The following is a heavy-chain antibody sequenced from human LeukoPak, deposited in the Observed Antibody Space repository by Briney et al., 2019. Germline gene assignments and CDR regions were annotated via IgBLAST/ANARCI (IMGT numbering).Heavy chain of an antibody. CDR3: AKQYDFWSGPDY. V-gene: IGHV3-7*05. CDR1: GFTFSSYW. Sequence: PGGSLRLSCAASGFTFSSYWMSWVRQAPGKGLEWVANIKQDGSEKVYADSVKGRFTISRDNSENTLYLQMNSLRVEDTAVYYCAKQYDFWSGPDYWGQGTLVTVSS. CDR2: IKQDGSEK. D-gene: IGHD3-3*01. J-gene: IGHJ4*02.